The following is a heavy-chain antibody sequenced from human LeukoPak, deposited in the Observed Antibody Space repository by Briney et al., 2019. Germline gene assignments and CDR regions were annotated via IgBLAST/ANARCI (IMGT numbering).Heavy chain of an antibody. Sequence: ASVKVSCKASGYTFTGYYMHWVRQAPGQGLEWMGRINPNSGGTNYAQKFRGRVTMTRDTSISTAYMELSRLRSDGTAVYYCARALGYCSGGSCENWFDPWGQGTLVTVSS. CDR2: INPNSGGT. J-gene: IGHJ5*02. CDR3: ARALGYCSGGSCENWFDP. CDR1: GYTFTGYY. V-gene: IGHV1-2*06. D-gene: IGHD2-15*01.